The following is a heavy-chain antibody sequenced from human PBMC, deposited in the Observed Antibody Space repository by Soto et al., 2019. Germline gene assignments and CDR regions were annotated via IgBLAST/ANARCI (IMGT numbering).Heavy chain of an antibody. CDR3: ARLIGVVTASYYFDY. V-gene: IGHV5-51*01. CDR2: ISPADSDT. CDR1: GYSFTSYW. J-gene: IGHJ4*02. D-gene: IGHD2-21*02. Sequence: PGESLKISCKGSGYSFTSYWIAWVRQMPGKGLEWMGIISPADSDTKYSPSFQGQVTISADKSISTASLQWSSLKASDTAMYYCARLIGVVTASYYFDYWGQGTLVTVSS.